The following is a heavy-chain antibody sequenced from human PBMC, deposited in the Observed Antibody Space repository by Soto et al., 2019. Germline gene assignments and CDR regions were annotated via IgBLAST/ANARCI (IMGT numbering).Heavy chain of an antibody. CDR1: GFTFSSYG. J-gene: IGHJ4*02. V-gene: IGHV3-33*06. D-gene: IGHD3-22*01. CDR2: IWYDGSNK. Sequence: QVPLVESGGGVVQPGRSLRLSCAASGFTFSSYGMHWVRQAPGKGLEWVAVIWYDGSNKYYADSVKGRFTISRDNSKNTLYLQMNSLRAEDTAVYYCANHDSSGYYFGYWGQGTLVTVSS. CDR3: ANHDSSGYYFGY.